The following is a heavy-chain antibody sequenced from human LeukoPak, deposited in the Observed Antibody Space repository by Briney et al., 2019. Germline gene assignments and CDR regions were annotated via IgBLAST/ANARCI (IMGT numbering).Heavy chain of an antibody. V-gene: IGHV3-30*18. CDR2: ISYDGSNK. CDR3: AKYGGNPAPFDY. Sequence: GGSLRLSCAASGFTFSSYGMHWVRQAPGKGLEWVAVISYDGSNKYYADSVKGRFTISRDNSKNTLYLQMNSLRAEDTAVYYCAKYGGNPAPFDYWGQGTLVTVSS. CDR1: GFTFSSYG. D-gene: IGHD4-23*01. J-gene: IGHJ4*02.